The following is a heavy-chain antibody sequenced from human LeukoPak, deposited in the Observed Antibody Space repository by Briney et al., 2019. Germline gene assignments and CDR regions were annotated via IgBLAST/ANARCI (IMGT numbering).Heavy chain of an antibody. CDR2: IRCSGGST. D-gene: IGHD2-2*01. CDR1: GFTFSSYA. CDR3: AKDRASVVPTAVGGLDP. Sequence: PGGSLRLSCAASGFTFSSYAMSWVRQAPGKGLEWGSDIRCSGGSTYYADSVKGRLTISRDNSKNTLYLHMNSVRAEDTAVYSCAKDRASVVPTAVGGLDPCRQGTLVSDSS. J-gene: IGHJ5*02. V-gene: IGHV3-23*01.